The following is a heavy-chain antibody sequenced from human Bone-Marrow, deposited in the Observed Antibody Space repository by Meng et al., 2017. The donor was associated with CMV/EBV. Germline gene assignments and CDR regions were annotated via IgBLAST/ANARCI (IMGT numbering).Heavy chain of an antibody. D-gene: IGHD3-22*01. CDR1: GFTFSSYW. Sequence: GESLKISCAASGFTFSSYWMSWVRQAPGKGLEWVANIKQDGSEKYYVDSVKGRFTISRDNAKNSLYLQMNSLKAEDTAVYYCAKDLLPLIRSPYGMDVWGQGTTVTVSS. J-gene: IGHJ6*02. V-gene: IGHV3-7*01. CDR3: AKDLLPLIRSPYGMDV. CDR2: IKQDGSEK.